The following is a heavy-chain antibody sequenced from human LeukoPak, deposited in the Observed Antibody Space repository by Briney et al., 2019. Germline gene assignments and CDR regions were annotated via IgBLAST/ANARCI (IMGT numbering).Heavy chain of an antibody. V-gene: IGHV3-33*07. CDR3: ARDWKTNSFDY. CDR2: IYYDGSNI. CDR1: GFTLSRYW. J-gene: IGHJ4*02. D-gene: IGHD1-1*01. Sequence: GGSLRLSCAASGFTLSRYWMSWVRQAPGKGLEWVAFIYYDGSNIYYADYVKGRFTISRDISKNTLYLQMDSLRAEDTAIYYCARDWKTNSFDYWGQGTLVTVSS.